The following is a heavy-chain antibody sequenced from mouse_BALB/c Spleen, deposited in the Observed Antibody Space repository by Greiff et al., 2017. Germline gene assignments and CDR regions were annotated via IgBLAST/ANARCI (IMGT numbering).Heavy chain of an antibody. CDR3: ARLGDGFAY. J-gene: IGHJ3*01. CDR2: ISSGGGST. Sequence: EVQLVESGGGLVKPGGSLKLSCAASGFAFSSYDMSWVRQTPEKRLEWVAYISSGGGSTYYPDTVKGRFTISRDNAKNTLYLQMSSLKSEDTAMYYCARLGDGFAYWGQGTLVTVSA. CDR1: GFAFSSYD. V-gene: IGHV5-12-1*01.